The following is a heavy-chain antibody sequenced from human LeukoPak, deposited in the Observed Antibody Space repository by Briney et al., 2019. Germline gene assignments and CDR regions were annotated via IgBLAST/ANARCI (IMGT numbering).Heavy chain of an antibody. J-gene: IGHJ3*02. V-gene: IGHV3-20*04. CDR2: INWNGGST. CDR1: GFTFDDYG. CDR3: ARDLPIVVVPAAIRRDAFDI. D-gene: IGHD2-2*02. Sequence: GGSLRLSCAASGFTFDDYGMSWVRQAPGKGLEWVSGINWNGGSTGYADSVKGRFTISRDNAKNSLYLQMNSLRAEDTAVYYCARDLPIVVVPAAIRRDAFDIWGQGTMVTVSS.